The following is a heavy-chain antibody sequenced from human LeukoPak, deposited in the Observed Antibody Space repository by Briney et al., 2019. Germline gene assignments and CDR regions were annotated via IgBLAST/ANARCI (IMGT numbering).Heavy chain of an antibody. D-gene: IGHD3-22*01. J-gene: IGHJ3*02. V-gene: IGHV1-69*05. CDR2: IIPIFGTA. CDR1: GGTFSSYA. CDR3: ARGWRYYDSSGYFPAAFDI. Sequence: ASVKVSCKASGGTFSSYAISWVRQAPGQGLEWMGGIIPIFGTANYAQKFQVRVTITTDESTSTAYMELCSLRSEDTAVYYCARGWRYYDSSGYFPAAFDIWGQGTMVTVSS.